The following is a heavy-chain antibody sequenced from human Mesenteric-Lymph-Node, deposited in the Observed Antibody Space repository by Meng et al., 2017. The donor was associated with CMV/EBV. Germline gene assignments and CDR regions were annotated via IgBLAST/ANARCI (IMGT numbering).Heavy chain of an antibody. J-gene: IGHJ6*02. V-gene: IGHV4-4*02. CDR2: VNDIGST. CDR3: ARDDYFGLDV. Sequence: SQTRSLTCDVSGGSISSSNWWSWVRQPPGKGLEWIGEVNDIGSTNYNPSLKSRVTISVDKSKNQFSLKVSSVTAADTAIYYCARDDYFGLDVWGQGTTVTVSS. CDR1: GGSISSSNW.